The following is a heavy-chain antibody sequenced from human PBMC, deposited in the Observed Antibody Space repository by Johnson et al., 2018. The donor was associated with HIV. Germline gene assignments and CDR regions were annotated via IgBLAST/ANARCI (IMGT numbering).Heavy chain of an antibody. D-gene: IGHD5-24*01. CDR3: ARFGRGGSHAFDI. J-gene: IGHJ3*02. V-gene: IGHV3-20*04. CDR2: INWNGDST. CDR1: GFTFDDYG. Sequence: VQLVESGGRVVRPGGSLRLSCAASGFTFDDYGMSWVRQAPGKGLEWVCGINWNGDSTGYAASVKGRFTISRDNAKNSLYLPMNSLRAEDTAFYYCARFGRGGSHAFDIWGQGTMVTVSS.